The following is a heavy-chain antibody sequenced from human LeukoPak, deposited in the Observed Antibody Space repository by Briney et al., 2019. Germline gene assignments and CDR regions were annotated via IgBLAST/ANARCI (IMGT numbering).Heavy chain of an antibody. D-gene: IGHD6-19*01. Sequence: PGRSLRLSCAASGFTFSSYGMHWVRQAPGKGLEWVAVIWYDGSNKYYADSVKGRFTISRDNSKDTLYLQMNSLRAEDTAVYYCAKQPNAYSSVYYGMDVWGQGTTVTVSS. CDR2: IWYDGSNK. CDR3: AKQPNAYSSVYYGMDV. J-gene: IGHJ6*02. CDR1: GFTFSSYG. V-gene: IGHV3-33*06.